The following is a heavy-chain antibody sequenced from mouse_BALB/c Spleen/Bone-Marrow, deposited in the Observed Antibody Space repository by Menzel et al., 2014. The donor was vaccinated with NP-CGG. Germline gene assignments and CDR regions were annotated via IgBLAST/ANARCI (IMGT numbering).Heavy chain of an antibody. J-gene: IGHJ4*01. D-gene: IGHD1-1*01. Sequence: EVQLVESGGGLVKPGGPLKLSCAASGFTFSSYAMSWVRQTPEKRLEWVATINSGGSYSYYPDSVKGRFTISRNNAKNTLYVQMSSLRPEDTAMYYCARRGYGLYAMDYWGQGTSVTVSS. V-gene: IGHV5-9-3*01. CDR3: ARRGYGLYAMDY. CDR2: INSGGSYS. CDR1: GFTFSSYA.